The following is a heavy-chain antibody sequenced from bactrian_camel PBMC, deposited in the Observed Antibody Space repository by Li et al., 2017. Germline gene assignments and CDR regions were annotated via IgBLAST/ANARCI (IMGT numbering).Heavy chain of an antibody. CDR3: VRDQINGDYACPGY. Sequence: HVQLVESGGASVQAGGSLRLSCQISGYAYYRYCLGWFREAPGKQREGVAVIASDGTTSYAESVKGRFAISQDNGKNTLYLQMNALKPEDTAVYYCVRDQINGDYACPGYWGQGTQVTVS. CDR1: GYAYYRYC. V-gene: IGHV3S53*01. D-gene: IGHD4*01. CDR2: IASDGTT. J-gene: IGHJ6*01.